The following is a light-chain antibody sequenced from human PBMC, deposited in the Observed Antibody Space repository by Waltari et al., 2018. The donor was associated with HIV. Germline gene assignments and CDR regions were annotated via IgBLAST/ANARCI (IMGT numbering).Light chain of an antibody. CDR3: MQGLQTPFT. J-gene: IGKJ3*01. CDR2: LGS. Sequence: IVMTQFPLSLPVNPGAPASISCMSNQSLLHSNEYNDLNWFLQKPGQSPRLLIYLGSNRASGVPDRFSGGGSGTNFTLRIRRVEADDVGIYYCMQGLQTPFTLGPGTRVDI. V-gene: IGKV2-28*01. CDR1: QSLLHSNEYND.